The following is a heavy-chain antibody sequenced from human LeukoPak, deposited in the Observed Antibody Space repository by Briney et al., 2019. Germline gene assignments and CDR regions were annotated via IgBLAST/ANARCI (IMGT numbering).Heavy chain of an antibody. J-gene: IGHJ6*02. CDR1: GFTFRSYA. CDR3: ARRNAMDV. V-gene: IGHV3-23*01. CDR2: ISGSGGST. Sequence: GGSLRLSCVASGFTFRSYAMTGVRQAPGKGPEWVSAISGSGGSTYYADSVKGRFTISRDDAKSSLYLQMNSLRAEDTAVYYCARRNAMDVWGQGTTVIVFS.